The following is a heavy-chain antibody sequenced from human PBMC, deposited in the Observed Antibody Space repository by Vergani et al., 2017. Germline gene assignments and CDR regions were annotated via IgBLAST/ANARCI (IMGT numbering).Heavy chain of an antibody. Sequence: EVQLVESGGGLVQPGGSLRLSCAASGFTFSSYSMNWVRQAPGKGLEWVSVIYSGGSTYYADPVKGRFTISRDNSKNTLYLQMNSLRAEDTAVYYCARTGVGATREGDYWGQGTLVTVSS. J-gene: IGHJ4*02. CDR1: GFTFSSYS. CDR2: IYSGGST. V-gene: IGHV3-66*01. CDR3: ARTGVGATREGDY. D-gene: IGHD1-26*01.